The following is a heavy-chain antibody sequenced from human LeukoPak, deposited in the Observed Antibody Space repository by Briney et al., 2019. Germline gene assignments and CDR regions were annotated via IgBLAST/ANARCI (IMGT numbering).Heavy chain of an antibody. Sequence: PSETLSLTCAAYGGSFSGYYWSWIRQPPGKGLEWIGEINHSGSTNYNPSLKSRVTISVDTSKDQFSLKLSSVTAADTAVYYCARVIAAAGSVWGQGTLVTVSS. J-gene: IGHJ4*02. D-gene: IGHD6-13*01. CDR1: GGSFSGYY. CDR2: INHSGST. CDR3: ARVIAAAGSV. V-gene: IGHV4-34*01.